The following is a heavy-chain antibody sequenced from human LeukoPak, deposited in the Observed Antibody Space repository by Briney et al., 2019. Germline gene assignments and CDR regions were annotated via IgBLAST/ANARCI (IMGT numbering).Heavy chain of an antibody. CDR1: GGSFSGYY. CDR2: INHSGST. D-gene: IGHD2-15*01. CDR3: ARPSLLLPRNYWYFDL. Sequence: PSETLSLTCAVYGGSFSGYYWSWIRQPPGKGPEWIGEINHSGSTNYNPSLKSRVTISVDTSKNQFSLKLSSVTAADTAVYYCARPSLLLPRNYWYFDLWGRGTLVTVSS. J-gene: IGHJ2*01. V-gene: IGHV4-34*01.